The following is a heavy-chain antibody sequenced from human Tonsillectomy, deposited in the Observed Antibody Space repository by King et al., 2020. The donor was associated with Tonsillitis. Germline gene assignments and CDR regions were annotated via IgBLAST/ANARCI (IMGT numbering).Heavy chain of an antibody. J-gene: IGHJ4*02. Sequence: EVQLVESGGDLVQPGGSLRLSCAASGFTFSSYAMSWVRQAPGKGLEWVSGIYSGGSRTYYADSVKGRFTISTENSKNTLYLQMNSLRAEDTAVYYCAGQGISSGWPEYYFDYWGQGTLVTVSS. CDR3: AGQGISSGWPEYYFDY. CDR1: GFTFSSYA. CDR2: IYSGGSRT. D-gene: IGHD6-19*01. V-gene: IGHV3-23*03.